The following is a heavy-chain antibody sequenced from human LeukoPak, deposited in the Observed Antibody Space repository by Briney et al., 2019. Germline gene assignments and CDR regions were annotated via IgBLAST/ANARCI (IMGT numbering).Heavy chain of an antibody. CDR1: GFSLTTSGVG. CDR2: IYWDDDK. J-gene: IGHJ4*02. CDR3: AHSRYYYHSSGYDYEY. Sequence: ESGPTLVNPTQTPTLTCTFSGFSLTTSGVGVGWIRQPPGKALEWLAVIYWDDDKRYSPSLKSRLTITKDTSKNQVVLTMTNMDPVDTATYYCAHSRYYYHSSGYDYEYWGQGTLVTVSS. D-gene: IGHD3-22*01. V-gene: IGHV2-5*02.